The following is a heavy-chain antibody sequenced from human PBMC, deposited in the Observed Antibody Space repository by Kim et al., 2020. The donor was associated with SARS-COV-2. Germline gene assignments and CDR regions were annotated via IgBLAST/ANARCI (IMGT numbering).Heavy chain of an antibody. D-gene: IGHD3-16*01. J-gene: IGHJ6*02. CDR3: ARQVGGRNYGMDV. V-gene: IGHV5-51*01. Sequence: YRPSFQGQITISADKSISTAYLQWSSLKASDTAMYYCARQVGGRNYGMDVWGQGTTVTVSS.